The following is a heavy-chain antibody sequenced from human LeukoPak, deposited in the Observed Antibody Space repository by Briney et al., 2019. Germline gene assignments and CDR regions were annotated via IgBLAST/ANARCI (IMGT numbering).Heavy chain of an antibody. V-gene: IGHV3-23*01. CDR1: GFTFSSSA. J-gene: IGHJ4*02. CDR3: AKDLGYVDTD. D-gene: IGHD5-18*01. CDR2: ISGSGSGGST. Sequence: GGSLRLSCAASGFTFSSSAMSWVRQAPGKGLEWVSNISGSGSGGSTYYADSVKGRFTISRDNSKNTLYLQMNSLRAEDTAVYYCAKDLGYVDTDWGQGTLVTVSS.